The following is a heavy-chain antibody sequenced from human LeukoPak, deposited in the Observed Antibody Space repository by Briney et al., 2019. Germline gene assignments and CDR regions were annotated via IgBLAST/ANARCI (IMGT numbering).Heavy chain of an antibody. Sequence: GGSLRLSCAASGFTFSGYWMHWVRQAPGKGPVWVSRINSDGITTSYADSVKGRFTISRDNAKNTLYLQMNSLRAEDTAVYYCTRDKAADYGLFDYWDQGTLVTVSS. CDR3: TRDKAADYGLFDY. V-gene: IGHV3-74*01. CDR2: INSDGITT. J-gene: IGHJ4*02. D-gene: IGHD3-16*01. CDR1: GFTFSGYW.